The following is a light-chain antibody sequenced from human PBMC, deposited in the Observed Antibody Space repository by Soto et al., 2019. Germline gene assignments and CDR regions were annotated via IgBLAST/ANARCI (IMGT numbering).Light chain of an antibody. V-gene: IGKV3-20*01. CDR2: GAS. CDR1: QSVSNY. CDR3: QQYNSSPRT. J-gene: IGKJ1*01. Sequence: EIVLTQSPATLSLSPGERATLSCRASQSVSNYVAWYQQKPGQAPRLLIYGASTRATGIPDRFSGSGSGTDFTLTVSSLEPEDFAVYYCQQYNSSPRTFGQGTKVDIK.